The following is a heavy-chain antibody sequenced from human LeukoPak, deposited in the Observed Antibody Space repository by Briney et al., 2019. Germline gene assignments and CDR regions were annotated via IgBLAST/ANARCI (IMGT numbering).Heavy chain of an antibody. CDR2: ISYDGSNK. Sequence: GGSLRLSCAASGFTFSSYGMHWVRQAPGKGLEWVAVISYDGSNKYYADSVKGRFTISRDNSKNTLYLQMNSLRAEDTAVYYCARVTFRVPAAIMALYYYGMDVWGQGTTVTVSS. V-gene: IGHV3-30*03. J-gene: IGHJ6*02. CDR1: GFTFSSYG. CDR3: ARVTFRVPAAIMALYYYGMDV. D-gene: IGHD2-2*02.